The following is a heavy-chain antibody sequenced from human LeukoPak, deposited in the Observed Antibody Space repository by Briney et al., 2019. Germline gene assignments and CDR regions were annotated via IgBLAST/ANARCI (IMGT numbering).Heavy chain of an antibody. CDR2: ISSSSSYI. V-gene: IGHV3-21*01. CDR3: ARASPGGWFDS. D-gene: IGHD1-14*01. Sequence: GGSLRLSCAASGFIVSSNYMSWVRQAPGKGLEWVSSISSSSSYIYYADSVKGRFTISRDNAKNSLYLQMNSLRAEDTAVYYCARASPGGWFDSWGQGTLVTVFS. CDR1: GFIVSSNY. J-gene: IGHJ5*01.